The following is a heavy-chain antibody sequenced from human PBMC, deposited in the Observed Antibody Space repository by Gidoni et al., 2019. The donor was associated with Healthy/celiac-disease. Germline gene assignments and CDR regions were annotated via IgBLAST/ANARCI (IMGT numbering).Heavy chain of an antibody. CDR2: ISWNSGSI. J-gene: IGHJ4*02. V-gene: IGHV3-9*01. Sequence: EVQLVESGGGLVQPGRSLRLSCAASGFTFDDYAMHWVRQAPGKGLEWVSGISWNSGSIGYADSVKGRFTISRDNAKNSLYLQMNSLRAEDTALYYCAKDIQAIRSSSGTFSYYFDYWGQGTLVTVSS. CDR3: AKDIQAIRSSSGTFSYYFDY. D-gene: IGHD6-6*01. CDR1: GFTFDDYA.